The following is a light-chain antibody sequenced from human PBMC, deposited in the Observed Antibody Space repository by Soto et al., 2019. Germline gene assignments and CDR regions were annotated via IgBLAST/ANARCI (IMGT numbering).Light chain of an antibody. V-gene: IGKV3-15*01. J-gene: IGKJ5*01. CDR1: QSVSSN. Sequence: EIVMTQSPATLSVSPGERATLSCRASQSVSSNLAWYQQKPGQAPRLLIYGASTRATGIPARFSGSGSGTDFTLTISSLEPEDSAIYYCHQRNIWPPVTFGQGTRLEI. CDR3: HQRNIWPPVT. CDR2: GAS.